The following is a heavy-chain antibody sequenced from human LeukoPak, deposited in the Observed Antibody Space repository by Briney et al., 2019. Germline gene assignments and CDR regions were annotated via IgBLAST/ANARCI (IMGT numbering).Heavy chain of an antibody. CDR1: GGSISSSSYY. Sequence: SETLSLTCTVSGGSISSSSYYWGWIRQPPGKGLEWIGSIYYSGSTYYNPSLKSRVTISVDTSKNQFSLKLSSVTAADTAVYYCARLGTLRSGWFDPWGQGTLVTVSS. D-gene: IGHD4-17*01. CDR3: ARLGTLRSGWFDP. V-gene: IGHV4-39*07. J-gene: IGHJ5*02. CDR2: IYYSGST.